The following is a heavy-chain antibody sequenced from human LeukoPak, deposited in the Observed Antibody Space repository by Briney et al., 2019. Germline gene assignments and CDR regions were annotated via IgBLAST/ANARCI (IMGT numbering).Heavy chain of an antibody. J-gene: IGHJ3*02. Sequence: ASVKVSCKASGGTFSSYVISWVRQAPGQGLEWMGGIIPIFGTANYAQKFQGRVTITADESTSTAYMELSSLRSEDTAVYYCARGWEVGATQYDAFDIWGQGTMVTASS. CDR3: ARGWEVGATQYDAFDI. D-gene: IGHD1-26*01. CDR1: GGTFSSYV. V-gene: IGHV1-69*13. CDR2: IIPIFGTA.